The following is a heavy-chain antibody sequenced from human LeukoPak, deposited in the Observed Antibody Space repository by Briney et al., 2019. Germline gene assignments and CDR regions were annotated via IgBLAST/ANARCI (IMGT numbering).Heavy chain of an antibody. D-gene: IGHD4-11*01. V-gene: IGHV1-46*01. J-gene: IGHJ5*02. CDR2: INPIGGTT. Sequence: ASVKVSCKTSGYTFTSYYIHWMRQAPGQGPEWMGIINPIGGTTDYAQKFQGRVTMTRDTPTSIVYMELSSLSPEDTAVYYCARQQGLQNLNFDHWGQGTLVTVSS. CDR1: GYTFTSYY. CDR3: ARQQGLQNLNFDH.